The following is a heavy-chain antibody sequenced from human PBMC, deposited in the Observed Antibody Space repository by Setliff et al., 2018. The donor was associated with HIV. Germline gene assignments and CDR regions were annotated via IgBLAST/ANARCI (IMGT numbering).Heavy chain of an antibody. CDR1: GGSCNIAKTF. V-gene: IGHV4-39*07. J-gene: IGHJ5*02. CDR2: IHRSGTV. CDR3: TREKFGSGSSILEVRLFDP. D-gene: IGHD6-13*01. Sequence: KTSETLSLTCAVSGGSCNIAKTFCGWVRQPPGKGLEWIGSIHRSGTVYFNPSLSTRINISLDRSKNQFSLRLRSVTAADTAVYFCTREKFGSGSSILEVRLFDPLGQGTLVTVSS.